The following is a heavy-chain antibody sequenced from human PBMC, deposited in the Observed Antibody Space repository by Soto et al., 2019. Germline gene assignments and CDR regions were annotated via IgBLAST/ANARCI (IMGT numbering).Heavy chain of an antibody. CDR1: GGSISSYY. V-gene: IGHV4-59*08. Sequence: SETLSLTCTVSGGSISSYYWSWIRQPPGKGLEWIGYIYYSGSTNYNPSLKSRLTISVDTSKNQLSLELNSVTAADTAVYYCARSTIAPHLFMYPFDYWGQGTLVTVSS. CDR3: ARSTIAPHLFMYPFDY. D-gene: IGHD6-6*01. J-gene: IGHJ4*01. CDR2: IYYSGST.